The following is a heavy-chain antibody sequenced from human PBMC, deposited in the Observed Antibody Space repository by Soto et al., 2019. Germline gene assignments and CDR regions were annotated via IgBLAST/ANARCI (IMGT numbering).Heavy chain of an antibody. CDR2: IYYSGST. V-gene: IGHV4-59*01. CDR3: ARGGVLRYFDWLSS. J-gene: IGHJ5*01. D-gene: IGHD3-9*01. CDR1: GGSISSYY. Sequence: SETLSLTCTVSGGSISSYYWSWIRQPPGKGLEWIGYIYYSGSTNYNPSLKSRVTISVDTSKNQFSLKLSSVTAADTAVYYCARGGVLRYFDWLSSWSQGTLVTVSS.